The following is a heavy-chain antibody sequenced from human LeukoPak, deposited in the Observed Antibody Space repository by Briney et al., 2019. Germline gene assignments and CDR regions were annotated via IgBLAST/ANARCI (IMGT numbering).Heavy chain of an antibody. CDR1: GASISSGSYY. D-gene: IGHD6-19*01. Sequence: PSQTLSLTCTVSGASISSGSYYWRWLRQPAGKGLEWIGRIYTTGSTNYNPSLKSRVTISLDMSKNQFSLKLSSVTAADTAVYYCARKQWVEYYFESWGQGTLVTVSS. V-gene: IGHV4-61*02. CDR3: ARKQWVEYYFES. CDR2: IYTTGST. J-gene: IGHJ4*02.